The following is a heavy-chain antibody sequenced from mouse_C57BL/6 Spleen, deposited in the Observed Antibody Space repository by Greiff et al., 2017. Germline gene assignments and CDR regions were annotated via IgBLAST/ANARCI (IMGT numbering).Heavy chain of an antibody. D-gene: IGHD2-4*01. V-gene: IGHV1-42*01. CDR1: GYSFTGYY. J-gene: IGHJ3*01. CDR3: ARAGNDYGSWFAY. CDR2: INPSTGGT. Sequence: EVQLQPSGPELVKPGASVKISCKASGYSFTGYYMNWVKQSPEKSLEWIGEINPSTGGTTYNQKFKAKATLTVDKSSSTAYMQLKSLTSEDSAVYYCARAGNDYGSWFAYWGQGTLVTVSA.